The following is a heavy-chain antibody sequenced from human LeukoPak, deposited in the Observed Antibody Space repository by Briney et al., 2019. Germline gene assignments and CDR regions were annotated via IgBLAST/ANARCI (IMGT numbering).Heavy chain of an antibody. J-gene: IGHJ4*02. V-gene: IGHV1-2*02. CDR3: ARDPPYTAMIKFQFDQ. D-gene: IGHD5-18*01. CDR2: INPNSGGT. CDR1: GYTFTGYY. Sequence: ASVKVSCKASGYTFTGYYMHWVRQAPGQGLEWMGWINPNSGGTNYAQNFQGRVTMTRDTSIRTVYMELTSLTSDDTAVYYCARDPPYTAMIKFQFDQWGQGSLVTVSS.